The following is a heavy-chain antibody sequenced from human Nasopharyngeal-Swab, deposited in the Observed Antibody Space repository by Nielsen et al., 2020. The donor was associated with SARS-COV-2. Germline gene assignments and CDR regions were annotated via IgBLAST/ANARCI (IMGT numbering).Heavy chain of an antibody. CDR2: VRRKSGFT. CDR1: GYTFTDVD. J-gene: IGHJ1*01. V-gene: IGHV1-8*01. D-gene: IGHD3-10*01. Sequence: ASVKVSCQASGYTFTDVDVNWVRQAPGQGLEWMGRVRRKSGFTGYAEKFEGRDTMTRNIATNTVYLELTSLGFEDTAVYYCARGLGAPSSVWHWGPGTQVTVSS. CDR3: ARGLGAPSSVWH.